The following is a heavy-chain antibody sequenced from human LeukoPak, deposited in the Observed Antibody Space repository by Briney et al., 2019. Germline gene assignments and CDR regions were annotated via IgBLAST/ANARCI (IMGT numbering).Heavy chain of an antibody. J-gene: IGHJ4*02. D-gene: IGHD6-19*01. Sequence: SETLSLTCGVSGGSIYSHYWGWIRQPPGKGLEWIGDIYYKGNTNYDPSLKSRVTISLDTSKNHLSLTLTSVVAADTAIYYCMRRDTGWNYSDYWGQGILVTVSS. V-gene: IGHV4-59*08. CDR1: GGSIYSHY. CDR2: IYYKGNT. CDR3: MRRDTGWNYSDY.